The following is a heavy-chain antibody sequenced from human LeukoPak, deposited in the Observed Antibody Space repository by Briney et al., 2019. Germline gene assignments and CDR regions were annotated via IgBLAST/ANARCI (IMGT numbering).Heavy chain of an antibody. CDR1: GFSFSDHH. CDR3: ARYVLLMDY. Sequence: PGGSLRLPCAASGFSFSDHHMSWVRQVPGKGLEWLAYISRDGNIIVYADSVKGRFIISRDNAKQSVYLEMTSLRPEDTAVYYCARYVLLMDYWGQGTLVTVSS. V-gene: IGHV3-11*01. J-gene: IGHJ4*02. D-gene: IGHD3-16*01. CDR2: ISRDGNII.